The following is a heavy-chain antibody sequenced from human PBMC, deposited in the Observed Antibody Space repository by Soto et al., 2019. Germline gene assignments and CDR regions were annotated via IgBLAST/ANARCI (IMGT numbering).Heavy chain of an antibody. J-gene: IGHJ4*02. V-gene: IGHV4-31*03. CDR3: AGDFRGYGRFDY. CDR2: IYYSGGT. CDR1: GGSTSSGTYY. D-gene: IGHD5-12*01. Sequence: LSLTCTVSGGSTSSGTYYWSWIRQHPGKGLEWIGYIYYSGGTYQNPSLKSRVTISLDTSKNQFSLKLSSVTAADTAIYYCAGDFRGYGRFDYWGQGTLVTVSS.